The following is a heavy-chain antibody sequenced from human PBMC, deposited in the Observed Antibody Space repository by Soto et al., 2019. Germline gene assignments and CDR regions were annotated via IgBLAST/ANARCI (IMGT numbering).Heavy chain of an antibody. CDR1: GGSISSYY. Sequence: SSETLSLTCTVSGGSISSYYWSWIRQPPGRGLEWIGYIYYSGSTNYNPSLKSRVTISVDTSKNQFSLKLSSVTAADTAVFYCARMGTYYYDSSGYYDSWGQGTLVTVSS. J-gene: IGHJ4*02. D-gene: IGHD3-22*01. CDR3: ARMGTYYYDSSGYYDS. CDR2: IYYSGST. V-gene: IGHV4-59*01.